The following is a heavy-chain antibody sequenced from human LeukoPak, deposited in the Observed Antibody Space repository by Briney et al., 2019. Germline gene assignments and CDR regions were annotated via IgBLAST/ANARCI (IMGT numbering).Heavy chain of an antibody. J-gene: IGHJ6*02. CDR2: ISYDGSNK. CDR3: ARETHDYGKYYGMDV. Sequence: PGGSLRLSCAASGFTFSSYAMHWVRQAPGKGLEWVAVISYDGSNKYYADSVKGRFTISRDNSKNTLYLQMNSLGAEDTAVYYCARETHDYGKYYGMDVWGQGTTVTVSS. CDR1: GFTFSSYA. V-gene: IGHV3-30-3*01. D-gene: IGHD4-17*01.